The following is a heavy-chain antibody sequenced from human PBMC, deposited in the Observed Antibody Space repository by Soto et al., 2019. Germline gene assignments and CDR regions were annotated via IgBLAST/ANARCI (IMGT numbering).Heavy chain of an antibody. D-gene: IGHD2-8*01. V-gene: IGHV1-2*04. CDR2: INPNSGGT. J-gene: IGHJ6*03. Sequence: ASVKVSCKASGYTFTGYYMHRVRQAPGQGLEWMGWINPNSGGTNYAQKFQGWVTMTRDTSISTAYMELSRLRSDDTAVYYCARGYCTNGVCYEKYYYYYYMDVWGKGTTVTVSS. CDR1: GYTFTGYY. CDR3: ARGYCTNGVCYEKYYYYYYMDV.